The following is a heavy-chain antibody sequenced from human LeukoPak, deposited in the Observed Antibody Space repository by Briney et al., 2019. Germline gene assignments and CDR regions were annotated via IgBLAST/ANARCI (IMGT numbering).Heavy chain of an antibody. V-gene: IGHV4-39*01. CDR2: IYYGGST. D-gene: IGHD4-11*01. Sequence: SETLSLTCTVSGGSISSNSYYWGWIRQPPGKGLEWIGSIYYGGSTFYSPSLKSRVTISADTSKNQFSLNLSSVTAADTAVYYCARRLASSSDTFDYWGQGTLVTVSS. CDR3: ARRLASSSDTFDY. J-gene: IGHJ4*02. CDR1: GGSISSNSYY.